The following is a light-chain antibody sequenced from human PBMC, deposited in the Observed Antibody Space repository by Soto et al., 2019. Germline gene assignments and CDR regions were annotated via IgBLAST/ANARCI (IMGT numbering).Light chain of an antibody. CDR1: QTVNSN. V-gene: IGKV3-15*01. J-gene: IGKJ2*01. CDR3: QQYSNWPPYT. Sequence: EIVMTQSPATLSVSPGERATLSCRASQTVNSNFAWYQQKPGHAPRLLIYGASTRAAGIPASFSGSGSGTEFTLTISSLQSEDFAVYYCQQYSNWPPYTFGRGTKLEIK. CDR2: GAS.